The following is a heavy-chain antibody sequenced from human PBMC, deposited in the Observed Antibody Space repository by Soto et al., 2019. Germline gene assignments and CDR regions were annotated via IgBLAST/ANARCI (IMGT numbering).Heavy chain of an antibody. D-gene: IGHD3-10*01. Sequence: SETLSLTCAVYGGSFSGYYWSWIRQPPGKGLEWIGEINYSGSTNYNPSLKSRVTISVDTSKNQFSLKLSSVTAADTAVYYCARFITMVRGPSMDVWGKGTTVTVSS. CDR3: ARFITMVRGPSMDV. V-gene: IGHV4-34*01. CDR2: INYSGST. J-gene: IGHJ6*03. CDR1: GGSFSGYY.